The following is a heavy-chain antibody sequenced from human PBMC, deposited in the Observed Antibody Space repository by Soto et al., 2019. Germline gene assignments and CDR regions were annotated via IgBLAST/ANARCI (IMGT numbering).Heavy chain of an antibody. CDR2: IYYSGST. CDR1: GASISSGDYY. Sequence: SDTLSLTSPVSGASISSGDYYWSWLRQPPGKGLEWIGYIYYSGSTYYNPSLKSRVTISVDTSKNQFSLKLSSVTAADTAVYYCNKGGWYSYGRYYFDYWGQGTLVTVS. CDR3: NKGGWYSYGRYYFDY. D-gene: IGHD5-18*01. V-gene: IGHV4-30-4*02. J-gene: IGHJ4*02.